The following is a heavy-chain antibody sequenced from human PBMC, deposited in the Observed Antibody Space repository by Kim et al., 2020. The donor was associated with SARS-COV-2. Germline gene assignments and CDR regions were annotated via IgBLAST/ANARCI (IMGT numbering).Heavy chain of an antibody. J-gene: IGHJ6*02. D-gene: IGHD6-19*01. CDR2: ISSSSSYI. CDR1: GFTFSSYS. Sequence: GGSLRLSCAASGFTFSSYSMNWVRQAPGKGLEWVSSISSSSSYIYYADSVKGRFTISRDNAKNSLYLQMNSLRAEDTAVYYCARDRDSSGWSGYVYYYYYGMDVWGQGTTVTVSS. CDR3: ARDRDSSGWSGYVYYYYYGMDV. V-gene: IGHV3-21*01.